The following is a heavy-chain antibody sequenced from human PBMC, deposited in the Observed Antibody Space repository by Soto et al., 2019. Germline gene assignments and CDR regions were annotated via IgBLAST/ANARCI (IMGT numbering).Heavy chain of an antibody. Sequence: ASETLSLTCTVSGGSISSYYWSWIRQPPGKGLEWIGYIYYSGSSNYNPSLKSRVTISVDTSKNQFSLKLSSVTAADTALYYCARGLPIWSGYYGWFDPWGQGTLVTVSS. J-gene: IGHJ5*02. D-gene: IGHD3-3*01. CDR1: GGSISSYY. CDR2: IYYSGSS. V-gene: IGHV4-59*01. CDR3: ARGLPIWSGYYGWFDP.